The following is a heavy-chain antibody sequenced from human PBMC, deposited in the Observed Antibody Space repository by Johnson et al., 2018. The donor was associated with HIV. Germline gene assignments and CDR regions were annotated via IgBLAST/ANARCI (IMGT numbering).Heavy chain of an antibody. CDR3: TRSIAATGRDALDI. CDR2: IKSKTEGATT. V-gene: IGHV3-15*01. CDR1: GFTFSNAW. J-gene: IGHJ3*02. Sequence: VQLVESGGGLVKPGGSLRLSCAASGFTFSNAWMSWVRQAPGKGLEWVGRIKSKTEGATTDSAVTVKGRFTISRDDSKNTLDLQMNSLKTEDTAVYYCTRSIAATGRDALDIWGQGTMVTVSS. D-gene: IGHD6-13*01.